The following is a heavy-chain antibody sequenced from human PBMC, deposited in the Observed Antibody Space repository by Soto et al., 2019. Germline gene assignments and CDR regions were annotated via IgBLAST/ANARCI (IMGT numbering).Heavy chain of an antibody. D-gene: IGHD5-18*01. Sequence: GGSLRLSCAASGFTFSNAWMNWVRQAPGKGLEWVGRIKSKTDGGTTDYAAPVKGRFTISRDDSKNTLYLQMNSLKTEDTAVYYCTTDTGGYSYGYPFDYWGQGTLVTVSS. CDR3: TTDTGGYSYGYPFDY. J-gene: IGHJ4*02. CDR1: GFTFSNAW. CDR2: IKSKTDGGTT. V-gene: IGHV3-15*07.